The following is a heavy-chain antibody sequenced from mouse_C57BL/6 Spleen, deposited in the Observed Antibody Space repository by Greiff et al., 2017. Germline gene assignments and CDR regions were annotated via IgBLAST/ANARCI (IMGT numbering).Heavy chain of an antibody. CDR2: ISSGGSYT. J-gene: IGHJ4*01. CDR1: GFTFSSYG. D-gene: IGHD1-1*01. Sequence: EVQLVESGGDLVKPGGSLKLSCAASGFTFSSYGMSWVRQTPDKRLEWVATISSGGSYTYYPDSVKGRFTISRDNAKNTLYLQMSSLKSEDTAMYYCARHDTTGVAPYYYAMDYGGQGTSVTVSS. V-gene: IGHV5-6*01. CDR3: ARHDTTGVAPYYYAMDY.